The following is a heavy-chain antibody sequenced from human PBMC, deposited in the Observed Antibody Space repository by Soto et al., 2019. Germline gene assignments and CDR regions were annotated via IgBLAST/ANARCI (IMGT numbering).Heavy chain of an antibody. CDR1: GLTYSSHV. Sequence: QVQPVQSGPEVKRPGSSVKVSCEASGLTYSSHVISWVRQAPGQGLEWMGGIIPLFGIPNYAQKFQGRLTITADKSTSTAYMELSSLRSEDTAVYYCARGVVDTNVVFKWFDPWGQGTLVTVSS. CDR2: IIPLFGIP. CDR3: ARGVVDTNVVFKWFDP. D-gene: IGHD2-15*01. V-gene: IGHV1-69*17. J-gene: IGHJ5*02.